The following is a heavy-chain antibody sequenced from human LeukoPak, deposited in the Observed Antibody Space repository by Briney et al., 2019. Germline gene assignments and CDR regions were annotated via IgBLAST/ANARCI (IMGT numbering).Heavy chain of an antibody. CDR1: GGTFSSYA. CDR3: ARDHSGSEGYFDY. J-gene: IGHJ4*02. Sequence: SVKVSCKASGGTFSSYAISWVRQAPGQGLEWMGGIIPILGTANYAQKFQGRVTITADESTSTAYMELSSLRSEDTAVYYCARDHSGSEGYFDYWGQGTLVTVSS. V-gene: IGHV1-69*01. D-gene: IGHD1-26*01. CDR2: IIPILGTA.